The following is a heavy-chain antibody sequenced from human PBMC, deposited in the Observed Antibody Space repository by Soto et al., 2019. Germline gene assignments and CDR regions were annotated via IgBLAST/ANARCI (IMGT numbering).Heavy chain of an antibody. Sequence: EVQLLQSEGGLVQPGGSLRLSCAASGFTFDSYAMSWVRQAPGKGPEWVSALGGSGATTHYADSVKGRFTISRDNSKNTVYLQMXXXXXXXXXXXXXXXXXXXXXXXXFFDDWGQGTLVIXXS. CDR2: LGGSGATT. CDR3: XXXXXXXXXXXFFDD. V-gene: IGHV3-23*01. CDR1: GFTFDSYA. J-gene: IGHJ4*02.